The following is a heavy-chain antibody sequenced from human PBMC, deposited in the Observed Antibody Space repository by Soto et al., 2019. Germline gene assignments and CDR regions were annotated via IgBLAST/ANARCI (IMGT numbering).Heavy chain of an antibody. J-gene: IGHJ3*02. Sequence: QVQLQESGPGLVKPSETLSLTCTVSGGSFSTYYWSWVRQPPGKGLECIGYINYSGTTSYNPSLKSRVTLSVDTSKSQFSLRLSSVTATDTAVYYCARLGELLAFDIWGQGTVVTVSS. CDR3: ARLGELLAFDI. D-gene: IGHD3-10*01. V-gene: IGHV4-59*08. CDR1: GGSFSTYY. CDR2: INYSGTT.